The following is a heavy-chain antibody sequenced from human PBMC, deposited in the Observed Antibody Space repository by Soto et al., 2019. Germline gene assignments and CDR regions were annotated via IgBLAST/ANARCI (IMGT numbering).Heavy chain of an antibody. CDR2: IYSGGTT. CDR3: ARGGSGSDWDYYGMDV. CDR1: ALTASKNY. V-gene: IGHV3-66*01. J-gene: IGHJ6*02. D-gene: IGHD3-10*01. Sequence: EVQLVESGGGLVQPGGSLRLSCAGSALTASKNYMCWVRQPPGKGLEWVSVIYSGGTTYYADSVKDRFSISRDNSKSTLYLQMDNLRAGDTAVYYCARGGSGSDWDYYGMDVWGQGTTVTVSS.